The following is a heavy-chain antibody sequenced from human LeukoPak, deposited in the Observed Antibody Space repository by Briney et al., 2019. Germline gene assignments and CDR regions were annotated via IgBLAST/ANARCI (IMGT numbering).Heavy chain of an antibody. J-gene: IGHJ4*02. D-gene: IGHD5-12*01. CDR2: ISSSSSYI. V-gene: IGHV3-21*01. CDR3: ARGYSGYHFNY. CDR1: GFTFSSYS. Sequence: PGRSLRLSCAASGFTFSSYSMNLVRQAPGKGLEWVSSISSSSSYIYYADSVKGRFTISRDNAKNSLYLQMNSLRAEDTAVYYCARGYSGYHFNYWGQGTLVTVSS.